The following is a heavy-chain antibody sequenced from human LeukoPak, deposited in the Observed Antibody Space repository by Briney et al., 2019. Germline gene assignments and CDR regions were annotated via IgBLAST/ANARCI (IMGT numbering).Heavy chain of an antibody. CDR3: ARGRLYCSSTSCFYYYYYYMDV. Sequence: PSETLSLTCAVYGGSFSGYYWSWIRQPPGKGLEWIGEINHSGNTNYNPSLKSRVTISVDTSKNQFSLRLSSVTAADTAVYYCARGRLYCSSTSCFYYYYYYMDVWGKGTTVTVSS. J-gene: IGHJ6*03. V-gene: IGHV4-34*01. D-gene: IGHD2-2*01. CDR1: GGSFSGYY. CDR2: INHSGNT.